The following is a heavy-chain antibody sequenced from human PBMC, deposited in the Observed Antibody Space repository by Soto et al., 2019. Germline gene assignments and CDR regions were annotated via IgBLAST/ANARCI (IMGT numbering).Heavy chain of an antibody. V-gene: IGHV4-31*03. D-gene: IGHD6-19*01. Sequence: SETLSLTCTVSGGSISSGGYYWSWIRQHPGKGLGWIGYIYYSGSTYYNPSLKSRVTVSVDTSKNQFSLKLSSVTAADTAVYYCARVGSSGWSQDYWGQGTLVTVSS. CDR3: ARVGSSGWSQDY. CDR1: GGSISSGGYY. J-gene: IGHJ4*02. CDR2: IYYSGST.